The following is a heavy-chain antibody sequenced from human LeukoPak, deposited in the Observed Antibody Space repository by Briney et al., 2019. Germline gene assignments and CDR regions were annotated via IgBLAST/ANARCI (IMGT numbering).Heavy chain of an antibody. CDR2: IYYSGST. D-gene: IGHD3-22*01. V-gene: IGHV4-39*07. CDR1: GGSISSSNYY. J-gene: IGHJ4*02. CDR3: ARGRYYYDSSGYYYGKNYYFDY. Sequence: SETLSLTCTVSGGSISSSNYYWGWIRQPPGKGLEWIGNIYYSGSTYYNPSLKSRVTISVDTSKNQFSLKLSSVTAADTAVYYCARGRYYYDSSGYYYGKNYYFDYWGQGTLVTVSS.